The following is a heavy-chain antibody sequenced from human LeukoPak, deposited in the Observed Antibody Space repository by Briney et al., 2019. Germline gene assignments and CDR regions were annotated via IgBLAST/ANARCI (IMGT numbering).Heavy chain of an antibody. CDR1: GFTFTSYT. CDR2: ISGGGGST. V-gene: IGHV3-23*01. CDR3: AKGGKWDVTPFDY. Sequence: GGSLRLSCAASGFTFTSYTMNWVRQAPGKGLEWVSTISGGGGSTYYADSVKGRFTISRDNSKNTLYLQVNSLRAEDTAVYYCAKGGKWDVTPFDYWGQGTLVTVSS. D-gene: IGHD1-26*01. J-gene: IGHJ4*02.